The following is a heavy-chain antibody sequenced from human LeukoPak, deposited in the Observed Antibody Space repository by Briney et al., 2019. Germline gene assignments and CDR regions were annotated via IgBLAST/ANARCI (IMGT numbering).Heavy chain of an antibody. J-gene: IGHJ4*02. CDR3: AKDGDGYHN. D-gene: IGHD3-9*01. V-gene: IGHV3-49*03. CDR1: GFTFGDYA. CDR2: IRSKAYGGTT. Sequence: GGSLRLSCTASGFTFGDYAMSWFRQAPGKGLEWVGFIRSKAYGGTTEYAASVKGRFTISRDNTKNSLYLQMNSLTAEDTAMYYCAKDGDGYHNWGQGALVTVSS.